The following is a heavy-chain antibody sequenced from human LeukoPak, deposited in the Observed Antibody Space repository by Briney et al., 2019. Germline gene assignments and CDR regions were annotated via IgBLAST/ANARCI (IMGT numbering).Heavy chain of an antibody. CDR1: GYTFTSYG. CDR2: ISAYNGDT. V-gene: IGHV1-18*01. D-gene: IGHD3-22*01. CDR3: ARGGPAPHRITLIVVASSTDAFDI. J-gene: IGHJ3*02. Sequence: ASVKVSCKASGYTFTSYGISWVRQAPGQGLEWMGWISAYNGDTNYAQKLQGRVTMTTDTSTSTAYMELRSLRSDDTAVYYCARGGPAPHRITLIVVASSTDAFDIWGQGTMVTVSS.